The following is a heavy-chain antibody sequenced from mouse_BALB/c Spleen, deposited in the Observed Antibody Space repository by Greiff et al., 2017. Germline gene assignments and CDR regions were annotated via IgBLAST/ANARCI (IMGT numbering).Heavy chain of an antibody. J-gene: IGHJ4*01. V-gene: IGHV5-12-2*01. CDR3: ARQGYVPFYAMDY. Sequence: EVMLVESGGGLVQPGGSLKLSCAASGFTFSSYTMSWVRQTPEKRLEWVAYISNGGGSTYYPDTVKGRFTISRDNAKNTLYLQMSSLKSEDTAMYYCARQGYVPFYAMDYWGQGTSVTVAS. D-gene: IGHD2-10*02. CDR1: GFTFSSYT. CDR2: ISNGGGST.